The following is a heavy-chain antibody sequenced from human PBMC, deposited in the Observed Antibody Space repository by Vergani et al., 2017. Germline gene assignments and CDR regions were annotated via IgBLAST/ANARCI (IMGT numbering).Heavy chain of an antibody. CDR1: GGSISSYY. D-gene: IGHD6-13*01. CDR2: IYTSGST. Sequence: QVQLRESGPGLVKPSETLSLTCTVSGGSISSYYWSWIRQPAGKGLEWIGRIYTSGSTNYNPSLKSRVTMSVDTSKNQFSLKLSSVTAADTAVYYCARVSMGQQLVGYYYYYMDVWGKGTTVTVSS. V-gene: IGHV4-4*07. J-gene: IGHJ6*03. CDR3: ARVSMGQQLVGYYYYYMDV.